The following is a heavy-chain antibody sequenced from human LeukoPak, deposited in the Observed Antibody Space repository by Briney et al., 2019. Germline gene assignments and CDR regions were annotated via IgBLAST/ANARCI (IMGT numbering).Heavy chain of an antibody. J-gene: IGHJ5*01. Sequence: GGSLRLSCAASGFIFNDYYMGWIRQAPGKGLEWVSYMSSSGSIIFYADSVKGRFTISRDNAKNSLYLQVNSLRAEDTAVYYCARDVLFDFWGQGTLVTVSS. CDR3: ARDVLFDF. D-gene: IGHD3-10*01. CDR2: MSSSGSII. CDR1: GFIFNDYY. V-gene: IGHV3-11*04.